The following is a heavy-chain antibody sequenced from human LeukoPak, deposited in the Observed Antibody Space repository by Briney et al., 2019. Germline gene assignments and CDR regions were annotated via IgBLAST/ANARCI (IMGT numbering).Heavy chain of an antibody. CDR1: GDSLNSGSYY. CDR2: ISYRGTT. Sequence: SETLSLTCTVFGDSLNSGSYYWSWIRQHSERGLEWIGYISYRGTTFYNPSLKSRVSISGDTSKTQFSLNINSVTAADTAVYYCASSVGELLSGSQNDAFDIWGQGTMVTISS. D-gene: IGHD3-10*01. J-gene: IGHJ3*02. CDR3: ASSVGELLSGSQNDAFDI. V-gene: IGHV4-31*03.